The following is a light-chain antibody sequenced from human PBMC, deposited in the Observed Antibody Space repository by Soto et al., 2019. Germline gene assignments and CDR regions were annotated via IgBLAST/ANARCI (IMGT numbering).Light chain of an antibody. CDR3: QQYYSTPHT. V-gene: IGKV4-1*01. Sequence: DRLLTPSAYSLAVSLCERATINCKSSQSVLYSSTNKNYLALYQQKPGQPPKLLIYWASTRESGVPDRFSGSGSGTDFPLTISSLQAEDVAVYYCQQYYSTPHTFGGGTKVDIK. J-gene: IGKJ4*01. CDR2: WAS. CDR1: QSVLYSSTNKNY.